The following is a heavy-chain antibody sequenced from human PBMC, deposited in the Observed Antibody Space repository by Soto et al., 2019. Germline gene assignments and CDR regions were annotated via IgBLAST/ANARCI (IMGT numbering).Heavy chain of an antibody. V-gene: IGHV1-18*01. Sequence: QVQLVQSGAEVKKPGASVKVSCKASGYTFTSYGISWVRQAPGQGLEWMGWISAYNGNTNYAQKLQGRVTMTTDTPARTADMELRSLRTDVTAVYYCAREYSDQYEKDASDIWGQGTIVSVSP. CDR1: GYTFTSYG. J-gene: IGHJ3*02. D-gene: IGHD4-17*01. CDR3: AREYSDQYEKDASDI. CDR2: ISAYNGNT.